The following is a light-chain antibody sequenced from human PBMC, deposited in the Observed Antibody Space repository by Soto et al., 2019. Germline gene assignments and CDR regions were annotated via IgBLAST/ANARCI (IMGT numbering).Light chain of an antibody. V-gene: IGKV4-1*01. Sequence: DSVMTQSPDSLAVSLGERATINCKSSQSVLYSSNNKNHLTWYQQKAGQPPKLLIYWASTRESGVPDRFSGSGSGTDFTLTISSLQAEDVAVYYCQQYYTSPWTFGQGTKVDIK. CDR3: QQYYTSPWT. CDR2: WAS. J-gene: IGKJ1*01. CDR1: QSVLYSSNNKNH.